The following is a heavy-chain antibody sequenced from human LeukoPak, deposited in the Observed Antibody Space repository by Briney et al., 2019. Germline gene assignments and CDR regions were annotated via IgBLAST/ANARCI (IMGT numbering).Heavy chain of an antibody. CDR2: ISDHGIDT. D-gene: IGHD2-2*01. V-gene: IGHV3-23*01. CDR3: AKGPHCVTTTCQDPGY. J-gene: IGHJ4*02. CDR1: GFTISSNS. Sequence: LPGGSLRFSCAASGFTISSNSMSWLRQAPGKGLEWVSVISDHGIDTYYADSVKGRFTISRDNSKNTLYLQMNSLRAEDTAEYYWAKGPHCVTTTCQDPGYWGQGTLVTVSS.